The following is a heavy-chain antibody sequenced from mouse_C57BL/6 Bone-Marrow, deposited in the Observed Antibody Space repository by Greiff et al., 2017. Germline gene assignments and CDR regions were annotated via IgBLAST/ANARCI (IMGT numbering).Heavy chain of an antibody. CDR2: IHPNSGST. Sequence: QVQLQQPGAELVKPGASVKLSCKASGYTFTSYWMHWVKQRPGQGLEWIGMIHPNSGSTNYNEMFKSKATLTVDKSYSPAYMQLSSLTSEDSAVYYCAYHGRAYWGQGTLVTVSA. V-gene: IGHV1-64*01. CDR3: AYHGRAY. CDR1: GYTFTSYW. J-gene: IGHJ3*01.